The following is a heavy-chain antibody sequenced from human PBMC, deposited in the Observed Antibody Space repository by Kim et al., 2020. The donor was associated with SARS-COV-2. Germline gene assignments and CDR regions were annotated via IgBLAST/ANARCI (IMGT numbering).Heavy chain of an antibody. J-gene: IGHJ6*02. Sequence: GGSLRLSCAASGFTFSNAWMSWVRQAPGKGMEWVGRIKSKTDGGTTDYAAPVKGRFTISRDDSKNTLYLQMNSLKTEDTAVYYCTTDQRGYGGGLYYYYGMDVWGQGTTVTVSS. CDR1: GFTFSNAW. D-gene: IGHD5-12*01. CDR3: TTDQRGYGGGLYYYYGMDV. CDR2: IKSKTDGGTT. V-gene: IGHV3-15*01.